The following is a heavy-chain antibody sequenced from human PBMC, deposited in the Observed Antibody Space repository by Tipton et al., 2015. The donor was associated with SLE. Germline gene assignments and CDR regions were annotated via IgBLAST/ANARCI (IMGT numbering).Heavy chain of an antibody. D-gene: IGHD7-27*01. J-gene: IGHJ3*02. V-gene: IGHV4-59*01. CDR3: AGELGIGAFDI. Sequence: TLSLTCTVSGDSISSYYWSWIRQPPGKGLEWIGQISYSGNTNYSPSLKSRVTISVDTPKNQFSLRLSSVTAADTAVYYCAGELGIGAFDIWGQGTMVTVSS. CDR2: ISYSGNT. CDR1: GDSISSYY.